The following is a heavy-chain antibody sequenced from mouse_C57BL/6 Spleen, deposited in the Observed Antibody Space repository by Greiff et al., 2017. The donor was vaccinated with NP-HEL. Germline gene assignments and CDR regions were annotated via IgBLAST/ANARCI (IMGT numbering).Heavy chain of an antibody. CDR1: GYTFTSYW. V-gene: IGHV1-59*01. CDR2: IDPPDSYT. CDR3: APLDY. Sequence: QVQLQQPGAELVRPGTSVKLSCKASGYTFTSYWMHWVKQRPGQGLEWIGVIDPPDSYTNYNQKFKGKATMAVDTSSSTAYMQLSSLTSEDSAVYYCAPLDYWGPGTTLTVSS. J-gene: IGHJ2*01.